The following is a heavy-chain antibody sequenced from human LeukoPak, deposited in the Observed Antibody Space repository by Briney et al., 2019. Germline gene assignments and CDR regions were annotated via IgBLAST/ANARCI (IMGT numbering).Heavy chain of an antibody. Sequence: PSETLSLTCTVSGGSFSNYYWSWVRQSPGKGLEWIGYIYYSGSTNYNPSLKSRVTISLDSSKNHFSLSLRSVTAADTAVYYCARDAGAAAAFYYFDFWGQGTLVTVSS. CDR1: GGSFSNYY. CDR2: IYYSGST. V-gene: IGHV4-59*12. CDR3: ARDAGAAAAFYYFDF. D-gene: IGHD6-13*01. J-gene: IGHJ4*02.